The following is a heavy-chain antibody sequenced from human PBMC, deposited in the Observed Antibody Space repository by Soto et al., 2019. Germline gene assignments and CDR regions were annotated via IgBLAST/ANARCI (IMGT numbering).Heavy chain of an antibody. V-gene: IGHV4-59*08. J-gene: IGHJ4*02. CDR2: IYYSGST. Sequence: SETLSLTCTVSGGSISSYYWSWIRQPPGKGLEWIGYIYYSGSTNYNPSLKSRVTISVDTSRNQFSLKLSSVTAADTAVYYCARRYGDCFDFWGQGTLVTVSS. CDR3: ARRYGDCFDF. D-gene: IGHD4-17*01. CDR1: GGSISSYY.